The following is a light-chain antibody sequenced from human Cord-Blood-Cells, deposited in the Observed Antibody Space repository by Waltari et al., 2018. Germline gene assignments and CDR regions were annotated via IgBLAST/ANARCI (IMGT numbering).Light chain of an antibody. CDR2: AVS. Sequence: QSALTQPPSASGSPGQSVTISCTGTSSDVGGYNYVSWYQQHPGKAPKLMIYAVSKRPSGVPDRFSGSKSGNTASLTGSGLQAEDEADYYCSSYAGSNNFWVFGGGTKLTVL. CDR3: SSYAGSNNFWV. CDR1: SSDVGGYNY. V-gene: IGLV2-8*01. J-gene: IGLJ3*02.